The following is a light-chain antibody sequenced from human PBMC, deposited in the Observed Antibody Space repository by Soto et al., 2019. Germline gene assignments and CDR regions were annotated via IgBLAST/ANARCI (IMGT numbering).Light chain of an antibody. V-gene: IGKV1-39*01. CDR3: QQSYSTPPT. J-gene: IGKJ4*01. CDR2: GAS. Sequence: DLQMTQSPSSLSTSVGDRVTITCRASQNIDRYLHWYQERPGEAPKLLIYGASGLHSGVPSRFTGSGSGTIFTLTISSLQPEDSATYYCQQSYSTPPTFGGGTKVEI. CDR1: QNIDRY.